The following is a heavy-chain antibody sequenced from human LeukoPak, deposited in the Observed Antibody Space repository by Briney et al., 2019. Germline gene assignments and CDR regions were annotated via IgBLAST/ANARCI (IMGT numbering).Heavy chain of an antibody. CDR3: AREGVAVAGTYFDY. D-gene: IGHD6-19*01. V-gene: IGHV1-69*06. CDR2: IIPIFGTV. CDR1: GGTFSSYA. J-gene: IGHJ4*02. Sequence: ASVKVSCKASGGTFSSYAISWVRQAPGQGLEWMGGIIPIFGTVNYAQKFQGRVTITADKSTSTAYMELSSLRSEDTAVYYCAREGVAVAGTYFDYWGQGTLVTVSS.